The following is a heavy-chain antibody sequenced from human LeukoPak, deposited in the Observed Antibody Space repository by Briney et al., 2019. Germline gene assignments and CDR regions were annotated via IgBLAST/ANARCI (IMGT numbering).Heavy chain of an antibody. J-gene: IGHJ6*02. D-gene: IGHD1-26*01. CDR1: GGSIGGYY. Sequence: SETLSLTCTVSGGSIGGYYWGWIRQSPGKGLEWIGNIYNSGTTSYNPSLKSRVTISVDTFKNQFSLKLSSVTAADTAVYYCARGWDSGYNFYGMDVWGQGNTVTVSS. V-gene: IGHV4-59*01. CDR3: ARGWDSGYNFYGMDV. CDR2: IYNSGTT.